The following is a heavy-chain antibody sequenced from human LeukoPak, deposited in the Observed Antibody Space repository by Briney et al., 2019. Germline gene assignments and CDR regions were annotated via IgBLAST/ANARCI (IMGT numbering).Heavy chain of an antibody. Sequence: GASVKVSCKASGGTFSSYAISWVRQAPGQGLEWMGGIIPIFGTANYAQKFQGRVTITADESTSTAYMELSSLRSEDTAVYYCARGSEIVVVPAAMSTDAFDIWGQGTMVTVSS. CDR1: GGTFSSYA. CDR3: ARGSEIVVVPAAMSTDAFDI. D-gene: IGHD2-2*01. V-gene: IGHV1-69*13. J-gene: IGHJ3*02. CDR2: IIPIFGTA.